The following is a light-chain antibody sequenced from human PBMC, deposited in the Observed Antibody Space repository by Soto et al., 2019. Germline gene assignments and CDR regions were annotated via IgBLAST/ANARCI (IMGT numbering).Light chain of an antibody. CDR3: SSYTTGSRMI. V-gene: IGLV2-14*01. Sequence: QSALTQPASVSGSPGQSITISCTGTSSDVGGHDYVSWYQQHPGKAPNLMIYEVSHRPSGVSNRFSGSRSGNTASLTLSVLQAEDEAAYYCSSYTTGSRMIFGGGTKLTVL. CDR1: SSDVGGHDY. J-gene: IGLJ2*01. CDR2: EVS.